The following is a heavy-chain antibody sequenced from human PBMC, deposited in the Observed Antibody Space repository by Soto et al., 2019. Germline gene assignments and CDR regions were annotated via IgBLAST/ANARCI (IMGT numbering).Heavy chain of an antibody. CDR3: ATQADYGDPTWYYYYGMDV. CDR2: ITTSGDRT. CDR1: GFTFNNYA. V-gene: IGHV3-23*01. D-gene: IGHD4-17*01. J-gene: IGHJ6*02. Sequence: GGSLRLSCVVSGFTFNNYAMIWVRQAPGKGLEWVSGITTSGDRTFYADSVKGRFTISRDNAKNSLYLQMNSLRDEDTAVYYCATQADYGDPTWYYYYGMDVWGQGTTVTVSS.